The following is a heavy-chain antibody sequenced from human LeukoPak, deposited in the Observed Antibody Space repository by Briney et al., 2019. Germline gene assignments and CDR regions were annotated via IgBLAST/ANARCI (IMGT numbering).Heavy chain of an antibody. D-gene: IGHD6-25*01. J-gene: IGHJ4*02. Sequence: GGSLRLSCVVSGFTVSNNYMSWVRQAPRKGLEWVSLIYSGGSTYYANSVKGRFTISRDNSKNTLYLQMNSLRAEDTAVYYCTRERDLSLYYFDYWGQGTLVTVSS. V-gene: IGHV3-66*02. CDR2: IYSGGST. CDR1: GFTVSNNY. CDR3: TRERDLSLYYFDY.